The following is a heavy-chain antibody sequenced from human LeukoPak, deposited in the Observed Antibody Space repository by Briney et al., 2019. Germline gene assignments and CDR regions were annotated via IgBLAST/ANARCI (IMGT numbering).Heavy chain of an antibody. CDR3: ARYRSGYSYGPSDAFDI. CDR2: INHSGST. J-gene: IGHJ3*02. V-gene: IGHV4-34*01. CDR1: GGSFSGYY. D-gene: IGHD5-18*01. Sequence: PSETLSLTCAVYGGSFSGYYWSWIRQPPGKGLEWIGEINHSGSTNYNPSLKSRVTISVDTSKNQFSLKLRSVTAADTAVYYCARYRSGYSYGPSDAFDIWGQGTMVTVSS.